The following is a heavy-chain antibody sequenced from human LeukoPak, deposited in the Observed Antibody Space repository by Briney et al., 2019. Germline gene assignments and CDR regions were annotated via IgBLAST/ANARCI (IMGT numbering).Heavy chain of an antibody. J-gene: IGHJ5*02. Sequence: SETLSLTCTVSGYSISSGYYWGWIRQPPGKGLEWIGSIYHSGSTYYNPSLTSRVTISVDKSKNQFSLKLSSVTAADTAVYYCARRATFYWFDPWGQGTLVTVSS. D-gene: IGHD1-26*01. CDR2: IYHSGST. CDR3: ARRATFYWFDP. V-gene: IGHV4-38-2*02. CDR1: GYSISSGYY.